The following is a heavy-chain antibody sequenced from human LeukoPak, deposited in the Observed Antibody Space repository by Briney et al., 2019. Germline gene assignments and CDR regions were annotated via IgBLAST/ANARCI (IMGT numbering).Heavy chain of an antibody. V-gene: IGHV3-30*02. D-gene: IGHD1-26*01. CDR2: IRYDGDIK. Sequence: GGSLRLSCAASGFTFSNYCINWVRQAPGKGLEWVAFIRYDGDIKYYADSVKGRFPISRDNSKSTLYLQLNSLGPDETALYYWARGGYGGSNHPNHNLFEPWGQGTLGTASS. CDR1: GFTFSNYC. J-gene: IGHJ5*02. CDR3: ARGGYGGSNHPNHNLFEP.